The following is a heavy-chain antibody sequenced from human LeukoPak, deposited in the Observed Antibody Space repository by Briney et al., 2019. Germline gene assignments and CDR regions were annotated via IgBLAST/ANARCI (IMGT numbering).Heavy chain of an antibody. Sequence: RGSLRLSCAASGFTFSSYSMNWVRQAPGKGLEWVSSISSSSSYIYYADSVKGRFTISRDNAKNSLYLQMNSLRAEDTAVYYCARSSYSSSWYEGDYWGQGTLVTVSS. CDR1: GFTFSSYS. CDR3: ARSSYSSSWYEGDY. D-gene: IGHD6-13*01. J-gene: IGHJ4*02. V-gene: IGHV3-21*01. CDR2: ISSSSSYI.